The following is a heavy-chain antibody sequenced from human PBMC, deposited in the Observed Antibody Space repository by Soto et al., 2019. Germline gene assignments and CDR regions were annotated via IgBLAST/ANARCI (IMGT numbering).Heavy chain of an antibody. CDR1: GYPFTSYG. V-gene: IGHV1-18*01. D-gene: IGHD5-18*01. CDR2: ISAYNGNT. Sequence: GSVKVCFKASGYPFTSYGISWVRQAPGQGLEWMGWISAYNGNTNYAQKLQGRVTMTTDTSTSTAYMELRSLRSDDTAVYYCARDWGYSFDYWGQGTMVTVSS. CDR3: ARDWGYSFDY. J-gene: IGHJ4*02.